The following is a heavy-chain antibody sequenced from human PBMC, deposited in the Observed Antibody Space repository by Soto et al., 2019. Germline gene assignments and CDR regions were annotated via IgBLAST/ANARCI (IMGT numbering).Heavy chain of an antibody. V-gene: IGHV3-30-3*01. Sequence: QVQLVESGGGVVQPGRSLRLSCAASGFTFSSYVMHWVRQAPGKGLEWVAVISYEGSDKYYEDPVKGRFTITRDNSKNTLYLQMNRLRTEDTAVYYCARGQKLANYYYYGMDVWGQGTTVTVSS. D-gene: IGHD6-13*01. J-gene: IGHJ6*02. CDR1: GFTFSSYV. CDR3: ARGQKLANYYYYGMDV. CDR2: ISYEGSDK.